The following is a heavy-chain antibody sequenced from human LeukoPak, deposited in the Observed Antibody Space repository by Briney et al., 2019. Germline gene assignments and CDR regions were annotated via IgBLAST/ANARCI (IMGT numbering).Heavy chain of an antibody. J-gene: IGHJ4*02. CDR2: INPNSGGT. CDR3: ARAPEQWLVYYFDY. V-gene: IGHV1-2*02. Sequence: GASVKVSCKASGDTFTGYYMHWVRQAPGQGLEWMGWINPNSGGTNYAQKFQGRVTMTRDTSISTAYMELSRLRSDDTAVYYCARAPEQWLVYYFDYWGQGTLVTVSS. CDR1: GDTFTGYY. D-gene: IGHD6-19*01.